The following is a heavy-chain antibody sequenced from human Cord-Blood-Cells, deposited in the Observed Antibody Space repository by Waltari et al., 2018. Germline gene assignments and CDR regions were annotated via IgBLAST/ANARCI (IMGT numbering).Heavy chain of an antibody. D-gene: IGHD2-2*01. CDR3: ARYCSSTSCYHDAFDI. CDR2: ISSSSSYI. J-gene: IGHJ3*02. CDR1: RFTFSTSV. V-gene: IGHV3-21*01. Sequence: LVDSGACLVEHGAALSLSSGHPRFTFSTSVLDWVRQPPGQGLEWVSSISSSSSYIYYADSVKGRFTISRDNAKNSLYLQMNSLRAEDTAVYYCARYCSSTSCYHDAFDIWGQGTMVTVSS.